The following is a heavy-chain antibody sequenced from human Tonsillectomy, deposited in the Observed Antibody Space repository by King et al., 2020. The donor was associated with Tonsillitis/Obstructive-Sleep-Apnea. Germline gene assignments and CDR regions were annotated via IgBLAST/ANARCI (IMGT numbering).Heavy chain of an antibody. CDR2: ISSSGSYI. CDR1: GFTFSSYS. V-gene: IGHV3-21*01. J-gene: IGHJ4*02. D-gene: IGHD2-15*01. Sequence: VQLVESGGGLVKPGGSLRLSCAASGFTFSSYSMNWVRQAPGKGLEWVSSISSSGSYIHYADSVKGRFTISSDNAKNSLYLQMNSLRADDTAVYYCARDPTVVVVAATPYFDYWGQGTLVTVSS. CDR3: ARDPTVVVVAATPYFDY.